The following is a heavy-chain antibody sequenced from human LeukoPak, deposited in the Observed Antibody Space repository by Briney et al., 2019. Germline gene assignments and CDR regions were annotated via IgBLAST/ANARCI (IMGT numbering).Heavy chain of an antibody. CDR1: GYTFTSYG. CDR3: ARDRQWLVTTAFDY. J-gene: IGHJ4*02. CDR2: ISAYNGNT. D-gene: IGHD6-19*01. Sequence: ASVKVSCKASGYTFTSYGISWVRQAPGQGLEWMGWISAYNGNTNHAQKLQGRVTMTTDTSTSTAYMELRSLRSDDTAVYYCARDRQWLVTTAFDYWGQGTLVTVSS. V-gene: IGHV1-18*01.